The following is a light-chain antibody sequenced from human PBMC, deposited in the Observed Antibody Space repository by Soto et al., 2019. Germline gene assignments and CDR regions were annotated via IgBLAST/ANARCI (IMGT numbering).Light chain of an antibody. CDR2: GAS. V-gene: IGKV3-15*01. J-gene: IGKJ3*01. CDR3: QQYNNWPFT. Sequence: EIVMTQSPATLSVSPGERTTLSCRASQSVSSNLAWYQQKPGQAPRLLIFGASTRATGIPARFSGSGSGTELTLTISSLQSEDFAVHYCQQYNNWPFTFGPGTKVDIK. CDR1: QSVSSN.